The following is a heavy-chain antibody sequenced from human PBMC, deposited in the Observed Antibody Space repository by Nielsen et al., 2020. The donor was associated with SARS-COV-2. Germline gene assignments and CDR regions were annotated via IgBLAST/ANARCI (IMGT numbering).Heavy chain of an antibody. CDR3: ARHRSITIFGAARAY. D-gene: IGHD3-3*01. Sequence: SETLSLTCTVSGGSISSSSYYWGWIRQPPGKGLEWIGSIYYSGSTYYNLSLKSRVTISVDTSKNQFSLKLSSVTAADTTVYYCARHRSITIFGAARAYWGQGTLVTVSS. V-gene: IGHV4-39*07. CDR1: GGSISSSSYY. J-gene: IGHJ4*02. CDR2: IYYSGST.